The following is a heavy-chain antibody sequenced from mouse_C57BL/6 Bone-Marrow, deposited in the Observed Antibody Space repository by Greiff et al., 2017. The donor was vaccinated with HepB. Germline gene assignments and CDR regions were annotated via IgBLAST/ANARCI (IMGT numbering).Heavy chain of an antibody. CDR2: IYPRSGNT. CDR1: GYTFTSYG. V-gene: IGHV1-81*01. J-gene: IGHJ2*01. D-gene: IGHD1-1*01. Sequence: VHLVESGAELARPGASVKLSCKASGYTFTSYGISWVKQRTGQGLEWIGEIYPRSGNTYYNEKFKGKATLTADKSSSTAYMELRSLTSEDSAVYFCARWPAYGSSYGDYWGQGTTLTVSS. CDR3: ARWPAYGSSYGDY.